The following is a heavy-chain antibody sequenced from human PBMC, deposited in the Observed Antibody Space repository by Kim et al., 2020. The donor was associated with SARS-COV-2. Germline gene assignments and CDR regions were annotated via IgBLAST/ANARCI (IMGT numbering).Heavy chain of an antibody. Sequence: SETLSLTCTVSGGSISISSYYWGWIRQRPGKGLEWIGCIYYSGSTYYNPSLKSRVTISVDTSKNQFSLKLSSVTAADTAVYYCARRGFNEVTLFGVVEDNWFYPWGHGKPVT. CDR2: IYYSGST. J-gene: IGHJ5*02. V-gene: IGHV4-39*01. CDR1: GGSISISSYY. CDR3: ARRGFNEVTLFGVVEDNWFYP. D-gene: IGHD3-3*01.